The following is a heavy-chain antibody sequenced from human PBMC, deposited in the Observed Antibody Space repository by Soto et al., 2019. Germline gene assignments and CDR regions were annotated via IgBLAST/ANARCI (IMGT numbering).Heavy chain of an antibody. D-gene: IGHD6-19*01. Sequence: EVPLVESGGGLVKPGGSLRLSCAASGFTFRNYAMNWVRQARGKGLEWVSSITISSSYIHYADSVKGRFTSSRDNAKNSLYLQMNSLRVEDTAVYYCARDGAGSGWFDPWGQGTLVTVSS. V-gene: IGHV3-21*01. CDR2: ITISSSYI. CDR1: GFTFRNYA. J-gene: IGHJ5*02. CDR3: ARDGAGSGWFDP.